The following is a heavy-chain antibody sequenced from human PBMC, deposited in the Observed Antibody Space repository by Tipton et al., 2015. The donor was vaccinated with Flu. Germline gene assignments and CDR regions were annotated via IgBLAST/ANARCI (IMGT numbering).Heavy chain of an antibody. J-gene: IGHJ4*02. CDR3: ARDLTD. V-gene: IGHV3-48*04. CDR1: GFTLNGAS. CDR2: ISGSSSTI. Sequence: SLRLSCVASGFTLNGASMNWVRQAPGKGLEWVSYISGSSSTIYYTDSVRGRFTISRDNAKNSLSLQMNSLRGEDTAVYYCARDLTDWGQGTLATVTS.